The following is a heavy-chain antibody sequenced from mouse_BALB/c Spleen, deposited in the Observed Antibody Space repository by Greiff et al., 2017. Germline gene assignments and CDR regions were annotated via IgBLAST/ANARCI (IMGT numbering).Heavy chain of an antibody. CDR1: GFTFSSYA. D-gene: IGHD2-1*01. Sequence: EVKLMESGGGLVKPGGSLKLSCAASGFTFSSYAMSWVRQTPEKRLEWVATISSGGSYTYYPDSVKGRFTISRDNAKNTLYLQVSSLRSEDTAMYYCARDYYGNHGAMDYWGQGTSVPVPS. CDR2: ISSGGSYT. CDR3: ARDYYGNHGAMDY. J-gene: IGHJ4*01. V-gene: IGHV5-9-3*01.